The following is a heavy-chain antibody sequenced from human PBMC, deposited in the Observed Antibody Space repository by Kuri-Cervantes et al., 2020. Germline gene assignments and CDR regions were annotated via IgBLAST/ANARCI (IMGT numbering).Heavy chain of an antibody. D-gene: IGHD5-18*01. CDR2: ISSSGSTI. CDR3: ARPNPVGTVGD. Sequence: GESLKISCAASGFTFSDYYMSWIRQAPGKGLEWVSYISSSGSTIYYADSVKGRFTISRDNSKNTLYLQMNSLRAEDTAVYYCARPNPVGTVGDWGQGALVTVSS. V-gene: IGHV3-11*04. CDR1: GFTFSDYY. J-gene: IGHJ4*02.